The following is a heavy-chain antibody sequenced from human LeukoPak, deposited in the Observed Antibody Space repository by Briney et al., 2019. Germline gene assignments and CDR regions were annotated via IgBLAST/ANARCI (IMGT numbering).Heavy chain of an antibody. CDR1: GFTFSSYS. Sequence: GGSLRLSCAASGFTFSSYSMNWVRQAPGKGLEWVSSISTSSSYIYYADSLKGRFTISRDNARNSLYLHMNSLRAEDTAVYYCARVRGWKYFDYWGQGTLVTVSS. CDR3: ARVRGWKYFDY. V-gene: IGHV3-21*01. D-gene: IGHD1-1*01. J-gene: IGHJ4*02. CDR2: ISTSSSYI.